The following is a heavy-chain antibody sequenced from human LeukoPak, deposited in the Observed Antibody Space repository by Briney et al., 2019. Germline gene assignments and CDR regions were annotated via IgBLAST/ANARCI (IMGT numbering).Heavy chain of an antibody. V-gene: IGHV1-24*01. CDR1: GYTLTELS. Sequence: ASVKVSCKVSGYTLTELSMHWVRQAPGKGLEWMGGFDPEDGETIYAQKFQGRVTMTRDTSISTAYMELSRLRSDDTAVYYCARGAYDILTGYYPTYFDYWGQGTLVTVSS. CDR2: FDPEDGET. CDR3: ARGAYDILTGYYPTYFDY. D-gene: IGHD3-9*01. J-gene: IGHJ4*02.